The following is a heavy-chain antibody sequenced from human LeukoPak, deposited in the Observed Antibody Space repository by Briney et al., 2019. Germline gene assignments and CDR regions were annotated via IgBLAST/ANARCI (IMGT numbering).Heavy chain of an antibody. V-gene: IGHV3-53*01. D-gene: IGHD3-10*01. CDR1: GFTVSSNC. CDR2: IYSGGST. J-gene: IGHJ4*02. Sequence: GGSLRLSCAASGFTVSSNCMSWVRQAPGKGLEWVSVIYSGGSTYYADSVKGRFTISRDNSRSTLYLQMNSLRAEDTAMYYCTRDRGRYSDSGTYFAYWGEGTLVTVSS. CDR3: TRDRGRYSDSGTYFAY.